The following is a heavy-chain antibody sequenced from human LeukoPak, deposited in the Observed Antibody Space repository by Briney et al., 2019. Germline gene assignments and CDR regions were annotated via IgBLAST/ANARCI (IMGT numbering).Heavy chain of an antibody. Sequence: ASVKVSCKASGYTFSSYGITWARQAPGQGLEWMGWISAYNGNTNYAQKLQGRVTVTTDTSTSTAYMEVRSLRSDDTAVYYCARESGIGVTGTYVSPDYWGQGTLVTVPS. CDR3: ARESGIGVTGTYVSPDY. D-gene: IGHD6-13*01. J-gene: IGHJ4*02. CDR1: GYTFSSYG. CDR2: ISAYNGNT. V-gene: IGHV1-18*01.